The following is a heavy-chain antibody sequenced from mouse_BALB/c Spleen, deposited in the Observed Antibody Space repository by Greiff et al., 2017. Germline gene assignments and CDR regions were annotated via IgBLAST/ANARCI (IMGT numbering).Heavy chain of an antibody. CDR1: GYTFTDYW. V-gene: IGHV1-69*01. Sequence: VQLQQSGAELVMPGASVKMSCKASGYTFTDYWMHWVKQRPGQGLEWIGAIDTSDSYTSYNQKFKGKATLTVDESSSTAYMQLSSLTSEDSAVYYCARYNYRYPFDYWGQGTTLTVSS. CDR2: IDTSDSYT. CDR3: ARYNYRYPFDY. D-gene: IGHD2-14*01. J-gene: IGHJ2*01.